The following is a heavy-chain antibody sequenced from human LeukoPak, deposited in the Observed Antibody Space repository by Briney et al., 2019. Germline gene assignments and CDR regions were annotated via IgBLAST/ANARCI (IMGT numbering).Heavy chain of an antibody. V-gene: IGHV3-21*01. CDR3: ARGPFGGASVGY. Sequence: PGGSLRLSCAASGFTFSSYSMNWVRQAPGKGLEWVSSISSSSSYIYYADSVKGRFTISRDNAKNSLYLQMNSLRAEDTAVYYCARGPFGGASVGYWGQGTLVTVSS. J-gene: IGHJ4*02. D-gene: IGHD3-16*01. CDR1: GFTFSSYS. CDR2: ISSSSSYI.